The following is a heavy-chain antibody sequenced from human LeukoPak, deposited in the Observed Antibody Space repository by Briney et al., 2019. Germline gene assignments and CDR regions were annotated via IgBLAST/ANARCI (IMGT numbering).Heavy chain of an antibody. Sequence: PGGSLRLSCAASGFTFYDYAMPWVRQAPGKGLEWVSGISWNSGSIGYADSVKGRFTISRDNAKNSLYLQMNSLRAEDTALYYCAKDREAWLQYYFDYWGQGTLVTVSS. CDR2: ISWNSGSI. J-gene: IGHJ4*02. CDR3: AKDREAWLQYYFDY. V-gene: IGHV3-9*01. D-gene: IGHD3-10*01. CDR1: GFTFYDYA.